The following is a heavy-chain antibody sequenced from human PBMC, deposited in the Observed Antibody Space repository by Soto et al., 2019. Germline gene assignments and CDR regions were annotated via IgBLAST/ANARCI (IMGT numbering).Heavy chain of an antibody. CDR3: ARDDAGPEVYDY. CDR2: ISAYNGNT. J-gene: IGHJ4*02. D-gene: IGHD2-8*01. V-gene: IGHV1-18*01. Sequence: VASVKVSCKASGYTFTSYGISWVRQAPGQGLEWMGWISAYNGNTNYAQKLQGRVTMTTDTSTSTAYMELRSLRSDDTAAYYCARDDAGPEVYDYWGQGTLVTVSS. CDR1: GYTFTSYG.